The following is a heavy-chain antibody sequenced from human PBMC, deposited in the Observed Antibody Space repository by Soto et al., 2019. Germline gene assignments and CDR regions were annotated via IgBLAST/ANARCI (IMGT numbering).Heavy chain of an antibody. Sequence: QVQLVESGGGVVQPGRSLRLSCAASGFTFSSYGMHWVRQAPGKGLEWVAVISYDGSNKYYADSVKGRFTIPRDNSKNTLYLQMNSLRAEDTAVYYCAKKTGDLRYYYYGMDVWGQGTTVTVSS. CDR3: AKKTGDLRYYYYGMDV. CDR1: GFTFSSYG. J-gene: IGHJ6*02. V-gene: IGHV3-30*18. D-gene: IGHD7-27*01. CDR2: ISYDGSNK.